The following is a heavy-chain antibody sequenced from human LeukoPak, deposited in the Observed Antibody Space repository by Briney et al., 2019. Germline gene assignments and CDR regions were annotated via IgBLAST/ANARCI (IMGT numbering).Heavy chain of an antibody. Sequence: GASVKVSCKASGYTFTSYGISWVRQAPGQGLEWMGWISAYNGNTNYAQKLQGRVTMTTDTSTSTAYVELRSLRSDDTAVYYCARDSWAYYGDYEDNYFDYWGQGTLVTVSS. CDR3: ARDSWAYYGDYEDNYFDY. CDR1: GYTFTSYG. D-gene: IGHD4-17*01. CDR2: ISAYNGNT. J-gene: IGHJ4*02. V-gene: IGHV1-18*01.